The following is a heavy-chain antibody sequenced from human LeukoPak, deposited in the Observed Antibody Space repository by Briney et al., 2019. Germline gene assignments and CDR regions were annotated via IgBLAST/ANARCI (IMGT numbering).Heavy chain of an antibody. J-gene: IGHJ4*02. D-gene: IGHD2-15*01. Sequence: PGRSLRLSCAASGFTFSSYGMHWVRQAPGKGLEWVAVISYDGSNKYYADSVKGRFTISRDNSKSTLCLQMNSLRAEDTAVYYCAKQLGYCSDGSCYFPYWGQGTLVTVSS. CDR3: AKQLGYCSDGSCYFPY. CDR1: GFTFSSYG. CDR2: ISYDGSNK. V-gene: IGHV3-30*18.